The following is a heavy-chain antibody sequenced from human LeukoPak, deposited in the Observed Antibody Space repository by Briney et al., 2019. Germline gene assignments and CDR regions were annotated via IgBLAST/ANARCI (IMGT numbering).Heavy chain of an antibody. CDR2: ISSSSSYI. J-gene: IGHJ4*02. D-gene: IGHD1-26*01. CDR3: ALVGATSWAPFDY. V-gene: IGHV3-21*01. CDR1: GFTFSRFS. Sequence: GGSLRLSCAVCGFTFSRFSMTWVRQAPGKGLEWVSSISSSSSYIYYRDSVKGRFTISRDNAKNSLYLQMHSLRAEDTAVYYCALVGATSWAPFDYWGQGTLVTVSS.